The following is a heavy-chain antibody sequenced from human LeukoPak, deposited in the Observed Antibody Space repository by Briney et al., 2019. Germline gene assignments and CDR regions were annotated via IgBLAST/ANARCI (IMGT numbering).Heavy chain of an antibody. D-gene: IGHD6-13*01. CDR1: GYTFSSYD. Sequence: GGSLRLSCAASGYTFSSYDMSWVRQAPGKGLEWVSDISGSGGSTYYADSVKGRFTISRDNSKNTLYLQMNSLRAEDTAVYYCAKVYSSSWDFDYWGQGTLVTVSS. V-gene: IGHV3-23*01. J-gene: IGHJ4*02. CDR2: ISGSGGST. CDR3: AKVYSSSWDFDY.